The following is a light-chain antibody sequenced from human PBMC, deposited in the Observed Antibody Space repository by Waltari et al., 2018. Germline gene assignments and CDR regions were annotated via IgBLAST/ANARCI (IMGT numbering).Light chain of an antibody. Sequence: DIQMTQSPSTLSASVGDRVIITCRASQSIRNWLAWYQQKPGKAPKRLIHRASVLETGVPSRFSGSGSETEFNLTIGGLQPDDFASYFCQRYETSPRTFGPGTKVGVK. J-gene: IGKJ1*01. CDR1: QSIRNW. CDR2: RAS. CDR3: QRYETSPRT. V-gene: IGKV1-5*03.